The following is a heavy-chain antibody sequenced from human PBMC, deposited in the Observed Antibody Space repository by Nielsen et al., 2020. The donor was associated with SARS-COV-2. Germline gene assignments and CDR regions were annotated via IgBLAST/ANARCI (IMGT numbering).Heavy chain of an antibody. D-gene: IGHD2-21*01. Sequence: GGSLRLSCVASGFTFSSYDMHWVRQATGRGLEWVSGIGTTGDTVYRDSVKGRFTLSREDAKNSFYLQMNSLRAEDTAVYHCARVVGNWFDPWGQGTLVTVSS. CDR2: IGTTGDT. J-gene: IGHJ5*02. V-gene: IGHV3-13*04. CDR3: ARVVGNWFDP. CDR1: GFTFSSYD.